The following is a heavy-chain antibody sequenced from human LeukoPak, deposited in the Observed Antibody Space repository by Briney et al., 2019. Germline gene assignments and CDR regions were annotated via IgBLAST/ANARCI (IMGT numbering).Heavy chain of an antibody. CDR3: ARGCQHGYLLYYFDY. D-gene: IGHD5-18*01. V-gene: IGHV3-74*01. J-gene: IGHJ4*02. Sequence: GGSLRLSCAASGFTFSSYWMHWVRQAPGKGLVWVSRIKSDGSSTSYADSVKGRFTISRDNAKNTLYLQMNSLRAEDRAVYYCARGCQHGYLLYYFDYWGQGTLVTVSS. CDR2: IKSDGSST. CDR1: GFTFSSYW.